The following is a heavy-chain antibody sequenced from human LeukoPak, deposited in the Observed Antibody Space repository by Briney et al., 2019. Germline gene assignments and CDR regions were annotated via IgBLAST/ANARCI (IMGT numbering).Heavy chain of an antibody. D-gene: IGHD3-16*01. CDR3: AKDPRFGGATYFDY. Sequence: GGSLRLSCAASGFSFSSHSMNWVRQAPGKGLEWVSAISGSGGSTYYANSVKGRFTISRDNSKNTLYLQMNSLRAEDTAVYYCAKDPRFGGATYFDYWGQGTLVTVSS. CDR1: GFSFSSHS. V-gene: IGHV3-23*01. J-gene: IGHJ4*02. CDR2: ISGSGGST.